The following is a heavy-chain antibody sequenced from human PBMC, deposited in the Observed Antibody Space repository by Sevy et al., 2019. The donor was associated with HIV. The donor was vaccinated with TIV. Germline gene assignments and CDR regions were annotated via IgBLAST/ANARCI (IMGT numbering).Heavy chain of an antibody. V-gene: IGHV3-30*03. D-gene: IGHD1-26*01. CDR3: ARAYTGSFGVGY. CDR1: GFTFENYG. Sequence: GGSLRLSCAASGFTFENYGMHWVRRAPGKGLEWMAVISYDGSKEYFADSVKGRFTISRDNSKNTLYLQLSSLRTEDTAVYFCARAYTGSFGVGYWGQGTLVTVSS. J-gene: IGHJ4*02. CDR2: ISYDGSKE.